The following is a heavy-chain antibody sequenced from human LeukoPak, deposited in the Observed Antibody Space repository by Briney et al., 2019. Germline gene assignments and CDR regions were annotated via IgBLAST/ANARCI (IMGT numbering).Heavy chain of an antibody. D-gene: IGHD5-18*01. CDR2: ISWNSGSI. CDR1: GYTFDDHA. Sequence: GGSLRLSCEASGYTFDDHAMHWVRQAPGKGLEWVSAISWNSGSIGYADSVKGRFTISRDNGKNSLYLQMNGLRTEDTALYYCAKGHTYGLGESYLDFWGQGTLVSVSS. CDR3: AKGHTYGLGESYLDF. J-gene: IGHJ4*02. V-gene: IGHV3-9*01.